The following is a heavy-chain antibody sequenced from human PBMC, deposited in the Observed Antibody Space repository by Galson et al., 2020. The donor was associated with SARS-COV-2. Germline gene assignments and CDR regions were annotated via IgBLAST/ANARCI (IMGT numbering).Heavy chain of an antibody. CDR3: ARDPGSERFGDYNWFDP. J-gene: IGHJ5*02. Sequence: GESLKISCKASGYTFTSYGINWVRQAPGQGLEWMGWITPYNGDRNYAQKLQGRVTMTTDTSTNIAYMELRSLRSDDTAVYYCARDPGSERFGDYNWFDPWGQGTLVTVSS. D-gene: IGHD3-10*01. CDR2: ITPYNGDR. CDR1: GYTFTSYG. V-gene: IGHV1-18*01.